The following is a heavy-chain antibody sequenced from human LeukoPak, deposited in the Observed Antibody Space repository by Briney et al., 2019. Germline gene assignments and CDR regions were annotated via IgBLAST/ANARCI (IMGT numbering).Heavy chain of an antibody. CDR3: ARDPNSSSWYFPIDY. CDR2: ISYDGSNK. Sequence: GGSLRLSCAASGFTFSSYAMHWVRQAPGKGLEWVAVISYDGSNKYYADSVKGRFTIYRDNSKNTLYLQMNSLRAEDTDVYYCARDPNSSSWYFPIDYWGQGTLVTVSS. J-gene: IGHJ4*02. CDR1: GFTFSSYA. D-gene: IGHD6-13*01. V-gene: IGHV3-30-3*01.